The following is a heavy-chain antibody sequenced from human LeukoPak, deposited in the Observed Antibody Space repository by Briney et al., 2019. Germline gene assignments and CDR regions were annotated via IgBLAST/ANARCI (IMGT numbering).Heavy chain of an antibody. Sequence: PSETLSLTCTASGGSISNYYWTWIRQPPGKGLEWIGSIYYSGSTHYNPSLKSRVTMSVDPSNNRFSLKLSSVTAADTATYYCATGLGWTYYFDYWGQGTLVTVSS. CDR3: ATGLGWTYYFDY. J-gene: IGHJ4*02. D-gene: IGHD3-9*01. V-gene: IGHV4-59*01. CDR1: GGSISNYY. CDR2: IYYSGST.